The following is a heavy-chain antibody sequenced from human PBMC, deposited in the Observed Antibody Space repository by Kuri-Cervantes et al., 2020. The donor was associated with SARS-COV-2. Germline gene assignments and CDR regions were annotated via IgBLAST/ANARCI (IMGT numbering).Heavy chain of an antibody. CDR2: INPNSGGT. D-gene: IGHD3-22*01. Sequence: ASVKVSCKASGYTFTGYYMHWVRQAPGQGLEWMGWINPNSGGTNYAQKFQGRVTMTRDTSISTAYMELSRLSSDDTAVCYCARVFGYYDSSGYYDFDYWGQGTLVTVSS. CDR3: ARVFGYYDSSGYYDFDY. V-gene: IGHV1-2*02. CDR1: GYTFTGYY. J-gene: IGHJ4*02.